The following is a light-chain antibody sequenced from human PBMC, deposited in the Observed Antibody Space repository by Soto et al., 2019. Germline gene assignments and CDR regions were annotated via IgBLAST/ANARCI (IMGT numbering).Light chain of an antibody. CDR3: QQYQTSSWT. Sequence: DIQMTQSPSTLSASVGDRVTITCRASQDINRWLAWYQQKPGQAPNLLIYEASSLENGVPSRFSGSGSGTEFSLTISSLQLDDFATYYCQQYQTSSWTFGQGTKVEV. CDR1: QDINRW. V-gene: IGKV1-5*03. J-gene: IGKJ1*01. CDR2: EAS.